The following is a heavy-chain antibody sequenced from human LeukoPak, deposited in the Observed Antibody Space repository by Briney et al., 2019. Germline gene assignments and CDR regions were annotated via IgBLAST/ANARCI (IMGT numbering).Heavy chain of an antibody. V-gene: IGHV4-59*01. D-gene: IGHD4-17*01. CDR2: IYYSGST. J-gene: IGHJ4*02. Sequence: PSETLSLTCTVSGASISSYYWTWIRQPPGKGLEWIGYIYYSGSTNYNPSLKSRVTISVDTSKNQFSLKLSSVTAADTAVYYCARHGPFYGTAFYFDYWGQGTLVTVSS. CDR1: GASISSYY. CDR3: ARHGPFYGTAFYFDY.